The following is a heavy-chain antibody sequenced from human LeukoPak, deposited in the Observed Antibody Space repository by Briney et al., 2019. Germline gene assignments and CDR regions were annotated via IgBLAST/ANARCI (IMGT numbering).Heavy chain of an antibody. J-gene: IGHJ6*02. V-gene: IGHV1-69*04. Sequence: GASAEVSCKASGGTFSSYAISWVRQAPGQGLEWMGRIIPILGIANYAQKFQGRVTITADKSTSTAYMELSSLRSEDTAVYYCASLPLRFNYYGMDVWGQGTTVTVSS. CDR1: GGTFSSYA. D-gene: IGHD3-3*01. CDR3: ASLPLRFNYYGMDV. CDR2: IIPILGIA.